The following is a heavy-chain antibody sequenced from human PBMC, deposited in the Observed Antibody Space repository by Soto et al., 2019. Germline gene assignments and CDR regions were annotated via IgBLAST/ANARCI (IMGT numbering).Heavy chain of an antibody. Sequence: PLEILGVTCGVYGGSFGGYYWSWIRQQPGKGLEWIGEINHSGSTDYNPSLKSRVTISVDTSKNQFSLHLNSVTPEDTAVYYCAREFPYYVSSDSYLAYWGQGALVTVSS. CDR3: AREFPYYVSSDSYLAY. V-gene: IGHV4-34*01. D-gene: IGHD3-16*01. J-gene: IGHJ4*02. CDR2: INHSGST. CDR1: GGSFGGYY.